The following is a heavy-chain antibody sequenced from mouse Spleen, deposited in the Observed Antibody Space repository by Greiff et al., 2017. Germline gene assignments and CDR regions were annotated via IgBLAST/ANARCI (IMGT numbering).Heavy chain of an antibody. CDR3: ARNYRLYAMDY. J-gene: IGHJ4*01. Sequence: DVQLVESGGGLVKPGGSLKLSCAASGFTFSDYGMHWVRQAPEKGLEWVAYISSGSSTIYYADTVKGRFTISRDNAKNTLFLQMTSLRSEDTAMYYCARNYRLYAMDYWGQGTSVTVSS. CDR1: GFTFSDYG. D-gene: IGHD2-1*01. CDR2: ISSGSSTI. V-gene: IGHV5-17*01.